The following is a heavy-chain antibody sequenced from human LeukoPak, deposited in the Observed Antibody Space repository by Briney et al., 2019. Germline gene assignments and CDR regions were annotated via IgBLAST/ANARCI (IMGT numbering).Heavy chain of an antibody. CDR3: ANVGGSGQISY. CDR1: GGSISSGGYS. D-gene: IGHD2-15*01. V-gene: IGHV4-30-2*01. CDR2: IYHSGSA. Sequence: SETLSLTCAVSGGSISSGGYSWSWIRQPPGKGLEWIGYIYHSGSAYYNPSLKSRVTISVDRSKNQFSLKLSSVTAADTAVYYCANVGGSGQISYWGQGTLVTVSS. J-gene: IGHJ4*02.